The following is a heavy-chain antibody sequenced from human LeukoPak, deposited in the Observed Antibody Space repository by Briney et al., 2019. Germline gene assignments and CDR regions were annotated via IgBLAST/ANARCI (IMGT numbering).Heavy chain of an antibody. J-gene: IGHJ5*02. Sequence: SETLSLTCTVSGGSISSSSYYWGWIRQPPGKGLEWIGSIYYSGSTYYNPSLKSRVTISVDTSQNQFSLKLSSVTAADTAVYYCARQAVAGTCWFDPWGQGTLVTVSS. D-gene: IGHD6-19*01. CDR3: ARQAVAGTCWFDP. V-gene: IGHV4-39*01. CDR1: GGSISSSSYY. CDR2: IYYSGST.